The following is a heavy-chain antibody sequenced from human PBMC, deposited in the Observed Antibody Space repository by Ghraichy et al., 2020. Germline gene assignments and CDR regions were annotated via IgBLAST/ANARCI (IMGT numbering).Heavy chain of an antibody. D-gene: IGHD3-22*01. CDR1: GGSFSGYY. Sequence: SETLSLTCAVYGGSFSGYYWSWIRQPPGKGLEWIGEINHSGSTNYNPSLKSRVTISVDTSKNQFSLKLSSVTAADTAVYYCARAAQDSRFAFDIWGQGTMVTVSS. CDR2: INHSGST. V-gene: IGHV4-34*01. J-gene: IGHJ3*02. CDR3: ARAAQDSRFAFDI.